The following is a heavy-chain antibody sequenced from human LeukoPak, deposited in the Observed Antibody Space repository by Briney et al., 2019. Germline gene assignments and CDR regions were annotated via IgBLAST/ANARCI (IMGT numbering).Heavy chain of an antibody. D-gene: IGHD6-13*01. CDR3: AKVLQEGVWRSQYFDY. CDR1: GGSISGASYY. Sequence: SETLSLTCTVSGGSISGASYYWGWIRQPPGQGLEWIGSIFYSGSTYYNPSLKSRVTISVDTSKNQFSLKLTSVTAEDTAVYYCAKVLQEGVWRSQYFDYWGQGTLVTVSS. CDR2: IFYSGST. J-gene: IGHJ4*02. V-gene: IGHV4-39*07.